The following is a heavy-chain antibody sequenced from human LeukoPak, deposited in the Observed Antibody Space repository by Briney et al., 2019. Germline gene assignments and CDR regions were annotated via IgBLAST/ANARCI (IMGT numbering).Heavy chain of an antibody. J-gene: IGHJ4*02. D-gene: IGHD3-10*01. CDR2: FDPAEGET. Sequence: ASVKVSCKVSGYTLSEISMHWVRQAPGKGLEWMGGFDPAEGETIYAQKFQGRVTLTEDTSTNTAFLELSRLRSEDTAVYYCATDGRGHVMTLNYWGQGSLVTVSS. CDR3: ATDGRGHVMTLNY. V-gene: IGHV1-24*01. CDR1: GYTLSEIS.